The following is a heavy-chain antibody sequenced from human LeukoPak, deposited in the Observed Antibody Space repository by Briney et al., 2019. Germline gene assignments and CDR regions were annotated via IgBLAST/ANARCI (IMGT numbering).Heavy chain of an antibody. CDR1: GFTFSSFD. J-gene: IGHJ6*03. Sequence: GGSLRLSCAASGFTFSSFDMHWVRQPTGQGLEWVSTIGTASDTYYPGSVEDRFTLSRDNAKNSLYLQMNSLTAGDTAVYYCARGPPRGKYYYMDVWGKGTTVTVSS. V-gene: IGHV3-13*01. CDR3: ARGPPRGKYYYMDV. CDR2: IGTASDT. D-gene: IGHD1-1*01.